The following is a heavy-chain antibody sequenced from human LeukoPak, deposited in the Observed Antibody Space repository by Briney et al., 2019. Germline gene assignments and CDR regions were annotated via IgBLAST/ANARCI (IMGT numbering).Heavy chain of an antibody. Sequence: PSETLSLTCAAYGGSFIGYQWSWIRQPPGKGLEWIGEIDHRGNTNYNPSLKSRVTISVDTSKNQFSLKVISMTAADTAVYYCTKSDGYGLIRICGRGTMVTVSS. CDR1: GGSFIGYQ. CDR3: TKSDGYGLIRI. V-gene: IGHV4-34*01. D-gene: IGHD3-10*01. J-gene: IGHJ3*02. CDR2: IDHRGNT.